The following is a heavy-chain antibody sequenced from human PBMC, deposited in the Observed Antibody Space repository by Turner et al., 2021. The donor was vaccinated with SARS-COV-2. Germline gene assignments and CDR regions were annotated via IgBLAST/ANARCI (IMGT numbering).Heavy chain of an antibody. V-gene: IGHV3-7*01. CDR2: IKQDGSEI. CDR1: EFNFSRYW. CDR3: ARVYSSSSGRNAFDI. D-gene: IGHD6-6*01. Sequence: EVQLVESGGGLVQPGGSLRLSCAAYEFNFSRYWNTWVRQAPGKGLEWVANIKQDGSEIYYVDSVKGRFTISRDNSKNSLFLQMNSLRAEDTAVYYCARVYSSSSGRNAFDIWFQGTMVTVSS. J-gene: IGHJ3*02.